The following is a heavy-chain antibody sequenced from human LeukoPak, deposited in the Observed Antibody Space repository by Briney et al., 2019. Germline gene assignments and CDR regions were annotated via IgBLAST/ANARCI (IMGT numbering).Heavy chain of an antibody. V-gene: IGHV4-59*01. Sequence: SETLSLTCAVSGGSFSRYFWSWIRQPPGKGLEWIGYINPSGSTKYNPSLKSRVTISIDRSKNQFSLKLRSVIVADTAVYYCATLGFCSSGSCYDYYGMGVWGHGTTVTVSS. CDR3: ATLGFCSSGSCYDYYGMGV. D-gene: IGHD2-15*01. J-gene: IGHJ6*02. CDR2: INPSGST. CDR1: GGSFSRYF.